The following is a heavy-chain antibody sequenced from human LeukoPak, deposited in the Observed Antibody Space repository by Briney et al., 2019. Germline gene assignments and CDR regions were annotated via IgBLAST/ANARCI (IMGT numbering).Heavy chain of an antibody. V-gene: IGHV3-49*04. CDR1: GFAFGDYA. CDR3: TRVESARTPGVFVIEAPLDY. D-gene: IGHD3-22*01. Sequence: GGSLRLSCTASGFAFGDYAMSWVRQAPGKGLEWVGFIRSKAYGGTTEYAASVKGRFTISRDDSKSIAYLQMNSLKTEDTAVYYCTRVESARTPGVFVIEAPLDYWGQGTLVTVSS. CDR2: IRSKAYGGTT. J-gene: IGHJ4*02.